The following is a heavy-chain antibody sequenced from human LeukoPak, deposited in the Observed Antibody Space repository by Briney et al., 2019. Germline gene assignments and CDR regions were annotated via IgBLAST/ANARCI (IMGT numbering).Heavy chain of an antibody. Sequence: SVKVSCKASGGTFSSYAISWVRQAPGQGLEWMGGIIPIFGTANYAQKFQGRVTITADESTSTAYMELSSLRSEDTAVYYCARNSGIYSSDYYYYGMDVWGQGTTVTVSS. CDR1: GGTFSSYA. D-gene: IGHD1-26*01. J-gene: IGHJ6*02. CDR3: ARNSGIYSSDYYYYGMDV. CDR2: IIPIFGTA. V-gene: IGHV1-69*13.